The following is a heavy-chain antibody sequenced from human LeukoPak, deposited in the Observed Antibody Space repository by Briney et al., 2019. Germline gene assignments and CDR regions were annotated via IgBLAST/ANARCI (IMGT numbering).Heavy chain of an antibody. J-gene: IGHJ4*02. CDR1: RFTFSSYA. V-gene: IGHV3-23*01. CDR2: ISGSGGST. D-gene: IGHD3-9*01. CDR3: AKVRVRYFDWLSYFDY. Sequence: GGSLRLSCAASRFTFSSYAMSWVRQAPGKGLEWVSAISGSGGSTYYADSVKGRFTISRDNSKNTLYLQMNSLRAEDTAVYYCAKVRVRYFDWLSYFDYWGQGTLVTVSS.